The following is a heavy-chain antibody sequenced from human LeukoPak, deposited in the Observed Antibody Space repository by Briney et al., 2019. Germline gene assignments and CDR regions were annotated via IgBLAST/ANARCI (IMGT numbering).Heavy chain of an antibody. Sequence: SETLSLTCAVYGGSFSGYYWSWIRQPPGKGLEWIGEINHSGSTNYNPSLKSRVTISVDTSKTQFSLKLSSVTAADTAVYHCARSRSGGYYYYYGMDVWGQGTTVTVSS. V-gene: IGHV4-34*01. CDR2: INHSGST. D-gene: IGHD1-1*01. J-gene: IGHJ6*02. CDR3: ARSRSGGYYYYYGMDV. CDR1: GGSFSGYY.